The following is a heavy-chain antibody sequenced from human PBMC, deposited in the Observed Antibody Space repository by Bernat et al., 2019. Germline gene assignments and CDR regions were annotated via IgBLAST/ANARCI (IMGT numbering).Heavy chain of an antibody. CDR2: ISYDGSNK. D-gene: IGHD5-24*01. CDR3: ARDFLRERWLHRLDY. Sequence: QVQLVESGGGVVQPGRSLRPSCAASGFTFSSYAMHWVRQAPGKGLEWVAVISYDGSNKYYADSVKGRFTISRDNSKNTLYLQMNSLRAEDTAVYYCARDFLRERWLHRLDYWGQGTLVTVSS. CDR1: GFTFSSYA. J-gene: IGHJ4*02. V-gene: IGHV3-30-3*01.